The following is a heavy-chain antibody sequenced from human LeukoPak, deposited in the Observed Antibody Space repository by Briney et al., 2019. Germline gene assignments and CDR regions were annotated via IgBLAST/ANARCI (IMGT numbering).Heavy chain of an antibody. D-gene: IGHD5-24*01. V-gene: IGHV4-61*02. CDR2: IYTSGST. CDR1: GGSISSGSYY. CDR3: ARVGPSGDCYSS. Sequence: SETLSLTCTVSGGSISSGSYYWRWIRQPAGKGLEWIGRIYTSGSTNYNPSLKSRVTISVDTSKNQFSLKLSSVTAADTAVYYCARVGPSGDCYSSWGQGTLVTVSS. J-gene: IGHJ5*02.